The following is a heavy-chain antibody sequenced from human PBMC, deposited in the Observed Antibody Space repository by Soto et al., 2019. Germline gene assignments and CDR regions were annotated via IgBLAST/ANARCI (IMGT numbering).Heavy chain of an antibody. D-gene: IGHD4-17*01. CDR1: GGTFSSYA. V-gene: IGHV1-69*12. J-gene: IGHJ4*02. CDR2: IIPIFGTA. Sequence: QVQLVQSGAEVKKPGSSVKVSCKASGGTFSSYAISWVRQAPGQGLEWMGGIIPIFGTANYAQKFQGRATITADESTSTAYMELSSLRSEDTAVYYCARDKGYGGNANFDYWGQGTLVTVSS. CDR3: ARDKGYGGNANFDY.